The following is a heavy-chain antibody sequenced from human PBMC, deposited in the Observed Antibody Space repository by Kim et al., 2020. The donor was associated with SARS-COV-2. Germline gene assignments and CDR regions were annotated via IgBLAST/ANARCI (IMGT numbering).Heavy chain of an antibody. J-gene: IGHJ5*02. Sequence: VDSVKGRFTLSRDNSKNSLYLKMNCVRAEDTTVYYCARDLVFGVVKRFALWGQGTLVTVPS. CDR3: ARDLVFGVVKRFAL. V-gene: IGHV3-7*01. D-gene: IGHD3-3*01.